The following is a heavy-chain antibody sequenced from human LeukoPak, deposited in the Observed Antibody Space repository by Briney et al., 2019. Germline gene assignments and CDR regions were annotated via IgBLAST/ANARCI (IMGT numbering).Heavy chain of an antibody. V-gene: IGHV3-11*01. CDR3: PRVTDYYGSGSYYHDY. D-gene: IGHD3-10*01. CDR1: GFTFSDYY. CDR2: ISSSGSTI. Sequence: KAGGSLRLSCAASGFTFSDYYMSWIRQAPGKGLEWVSYISSSGSTIYYADSVKGRFTISRDNAKNSLYLQMNSLRAEDTAVYYCPRVTDYYGSGSYYHDYWGQGTLVTVSS. J-gene: IGHJ4*02.